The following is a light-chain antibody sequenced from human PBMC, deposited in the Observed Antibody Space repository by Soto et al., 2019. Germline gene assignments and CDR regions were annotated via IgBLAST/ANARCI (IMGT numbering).Light chain of an antibody. CDR1: SSNIGGNS. CDR3: GAWDLSLNVYV. J-gene: IGLJ1*01. V-gene: IGLV1-51*01. CDR2: DND. Sequence: QSVLTQPPSVSAAPGQKVTISCSGSSSNIGGNSVSWYQQLPGTAPKLLIYDNDKRPSGIPDRFSGSKSGTSATLAITGLQTGDEGDSSCGAWDLSLNVYVFGGGTKVTVL.